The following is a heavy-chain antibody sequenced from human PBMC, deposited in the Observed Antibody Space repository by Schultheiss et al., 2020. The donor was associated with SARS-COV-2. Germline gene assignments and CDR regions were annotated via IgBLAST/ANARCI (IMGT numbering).Heavy chain of an antibody. V-gene: IGHV4-61*01. Sequence: SETLSLTCAVYGGSVSSGSYYWSWIRQPPGKGLEWIGYIYYSGSTNYNPSLKSRVTISVDTSKNQFSLKLSSVTAADTAVYYCARAPRTLLVVRAFDIWGQGTMVTVSS. CDR3: ARAPRTLLVVRAFDI. D-gene: IGHD2-15*01. CDR2: IYYSGST. CDR1: GGSVSSGSYY. J-gene: IGHJ3*02.